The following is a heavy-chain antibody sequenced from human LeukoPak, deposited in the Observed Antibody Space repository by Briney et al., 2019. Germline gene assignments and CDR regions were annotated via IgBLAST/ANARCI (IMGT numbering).Heavy chain of an antibody. J-gene: IGHJ4*02. V-gene: IGHV3-21*01. CDR3: ARDLGYYDSSGYSYFGY. CDR1: GFTFSSYS. Sequence: GGSLRLSCAASGFTFSSYSMNWVRQAPGKGLEWVSSISSSGSYIYYADSVKGRFTISRDNAKNSPYLQMNSLRAEDTAVYYCARDLGYYDSSGYSYFGYWGQGALVTVSS. D-gene: IGHD3-22*01. CDR2: ISSSGSYI.